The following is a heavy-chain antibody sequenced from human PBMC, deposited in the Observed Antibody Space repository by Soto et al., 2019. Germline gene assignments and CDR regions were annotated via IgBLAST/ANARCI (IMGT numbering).Heavy chain of an antibody. Sequence: PGGSLRLSCAASGFTFSGYVMHWVRQAPGKGLEWVAVIWYDGSNKYYADSVKGRFTISRDNSKNTLYLQMNSLRAEDTAVYYCARDELELRLLPPGYWGQGTLVTVSS. J-gene: IGHJ4*02. V-gene: IGHV3-33*01. CDR1: GFTFSGYV. D-gene: IGHD1-7*01. CDR3: ARDELELRLLPPGY. CDR2: IWYDGSNK.